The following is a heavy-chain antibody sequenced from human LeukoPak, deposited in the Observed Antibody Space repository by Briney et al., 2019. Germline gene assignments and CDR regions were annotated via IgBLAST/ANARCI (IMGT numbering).Heavy chain of an antibody. Sequence: PGGSLRLSCAASGFTFSSYSMNWVRQAPGKGLEWVSYISSTSSTIYYGDSVKGRFTISRDNAKNSLYLQMNSLRAEDTAVYYCARDGRYSSSWYTYYYYYYMDVWGKGTTVTVSS. CDR3: ARDGRYSSSWYTYYYYYYMDV. CDR1: GFTFSSYS. CDR2: ISSTSSTI. D-gene: IGHD6-13*01. V-gene: IGHV3-48*01. J-gene: IGHJ6*03.